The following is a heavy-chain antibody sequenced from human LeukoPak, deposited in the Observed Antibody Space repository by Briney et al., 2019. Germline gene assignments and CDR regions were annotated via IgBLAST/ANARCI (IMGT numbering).Heavy chain of an antibody. J-gene: IGHJ3*02. Sequence: PGGSLRLSCAASGFTFSSYSMNWVRQAPGKGLEWVSYISSSSGTIYYADSVKGRFTISRDNAKNSLYLQMNSLRAEDTAVYYCARTYYYGSRDAFDIWGQGTMVTVSS. CDR2: ISSSSGTI. CDR3: ARTYYYGSRDAFDI. D-gene: IGHD3-10*01. V-gene: IGHV3-48*04. CDR1: GFTFSSYS.